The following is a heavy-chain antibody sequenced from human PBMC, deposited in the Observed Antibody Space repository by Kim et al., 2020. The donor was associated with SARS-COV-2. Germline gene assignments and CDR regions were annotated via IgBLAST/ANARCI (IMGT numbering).Heavy chain of an antibody. Sequence: SETLSLTCAVSGGSFSGYYWTWIRQSPGKGLDWIGEINHSGSTNHNPSLKSRVTVSVDSSKNQFSLKVSSVTAADTAVYYCARGAARAYYDVLTGSAFDIWGQGRLVTVSS. CDR1: GGSFSGYY. CDR2: INHSGST. J-gene: IGHJ3*02. CDR3: ARGAARAYYDVLTGSAFDI. D-gene: IGHD3-9*01. V-gene: IGHV4-34*01.